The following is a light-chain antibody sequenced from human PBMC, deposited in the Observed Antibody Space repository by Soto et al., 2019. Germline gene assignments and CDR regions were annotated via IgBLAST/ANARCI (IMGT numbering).Light chain of an antibody. Sequence: IQMTQSPSTLSASVGDRVTITCRASQSINSWLAWYQQKPGKAPKLLIYKASSLESGVPSRFSGSGSGTEFSLTISSLQPDDFAVYYCQQYNNWPPITFGQGTRLEI. J-gene: IGKJ5*01. CDR1: QSINSW. CDR3: QQYNNWPPIT. CDR2: KAS. V-gene: IGKV1-5*03.